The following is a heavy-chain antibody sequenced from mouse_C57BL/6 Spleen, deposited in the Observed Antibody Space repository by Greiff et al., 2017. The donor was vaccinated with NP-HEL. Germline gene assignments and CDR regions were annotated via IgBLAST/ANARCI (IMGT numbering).Heavy chain of an antibody. CDR2: INPNYGTT. CDR3: AREEIYYDYDGRNYYAMDY. J-gene: IGHJ4*01. V-gene: IGHV1-39*01. D-gene: IGHD2-4*01. CDR1: GYSFTDYN. Sequence: EVQLQQSGPELVKPGASVKISCKASGYSFTDYNMNWVKQSNGKSLEWIGVINPNYGTTSYNQKFKGKATLTVDQSSSTAYMQLNSLTSEDSAVYYCAREEIYYDYDGRNYYAMDYWGQGTSVTVSS.